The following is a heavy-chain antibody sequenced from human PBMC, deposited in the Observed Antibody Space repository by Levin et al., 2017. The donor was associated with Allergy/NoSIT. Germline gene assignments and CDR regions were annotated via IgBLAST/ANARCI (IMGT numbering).Heavy chain of an antibody. CDR2: ISGSGDST. V-gene: IGHV3-23*01. CDR1: GLTFSTYA. J-gene: IGHJ4*02. CDR3: AKDPSYARMYCFDY. D-gene: IGHD4-17*01. Sequence: GGSLGLSCAASGLTFSTYAMSWVRQAPGKGLEWVSAISGSGDSTYYAGSVKGRFTISRDNSKNTLYLQMNSLRAEDTAVYYCAKDPSYARMYCFDYWGQGTLVTVSS.